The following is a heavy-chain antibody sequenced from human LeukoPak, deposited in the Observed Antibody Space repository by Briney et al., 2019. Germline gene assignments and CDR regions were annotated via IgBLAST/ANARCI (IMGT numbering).Heavy chain of an antibody. Sequence: GGSLRLSCAASGFTFSSYSMNWVRQAPGKGLEWVSSISSSSSYIYYADSVRGRFTISRDNAKNSLYLQMNSLRAEDTAVYYCARVGVVVTAIWDYYYGMDVWGRGTTVTVSS. V-gene: IGHV3-21*01. CDR1: GFTFSSYS. CDR2: ISSSSSYI. D-gene: IGHD2-21*02. J-gene: IGHJ6*02. CDR3: ARVGVVVTAIWDYYYGMDV.